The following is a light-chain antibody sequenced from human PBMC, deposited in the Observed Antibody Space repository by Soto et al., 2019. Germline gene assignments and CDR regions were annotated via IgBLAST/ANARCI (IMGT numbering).Light chain of an antibody. V-gene: IGKV3-20*01. CDR1: QSVSTSY. J-gene: IGKJ1*01. Sequence: EIVLTQSPGTLSLSPGERATLSCRASQSVSTSYLGWYQQKPGQAPRLLVYGASSRATGVPDRFSGSGSGTDFTLTISRLEPEDFAVYYCQQYGNSPQTFGQGTKVEIK. CDR3: QQYGNSPQT. CDR2: GAS.